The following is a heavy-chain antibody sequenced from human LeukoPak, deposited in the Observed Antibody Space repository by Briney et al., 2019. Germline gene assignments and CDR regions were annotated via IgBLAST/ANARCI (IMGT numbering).Heavy chain of an antibody. CDR1: GFTFSGSA. D-gene: IGHD3-10*01. J-gene: IGHJ6*02. CDR2: IRSKANSYAT. CDR3: TTQFGVLRYYYYYGMDV. Sequence: GGSLKLSCAASGFTFSGSAMHWVRQASGKGLEWVGRIRSKANSYATAYAASVKGRFTISRDDSKNTAYLQMNSLKTEDTAVYYCTTQFGVLRYYYYYGMDVWGQGTTVTVSS. V-gene: IGHV3-73*01.